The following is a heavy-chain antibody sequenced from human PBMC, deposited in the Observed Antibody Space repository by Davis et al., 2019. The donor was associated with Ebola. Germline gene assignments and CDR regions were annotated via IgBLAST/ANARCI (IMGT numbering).Heavy chain of an antibody. Sequence: ASVKVSCKASGYTFTSYGITWVRQAPGQGLEWLGWINPHNGNTNDAQNVQGRVTMTTDTSTSTAYMEVGSLRSDDTAVYYCARAQFPTTSDHWGQGTLVTVSS. CDR2: INPHNGNT. CDR3: ARAQFPTTSDH. D-gene: IGHD1-1*01. CDR1: GYTFTSYG. J-gene: IGHJ4*02. V-gene: IGHV1-18*04.